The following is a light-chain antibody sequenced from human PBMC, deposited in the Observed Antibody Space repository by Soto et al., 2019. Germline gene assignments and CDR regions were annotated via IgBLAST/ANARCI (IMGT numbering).Light chain of an antibody. CDR3: QSYDSSLSAL. CDR1: SSNIGAGYD. CDR2: GNS. V-gene: IGLV1-40*01. Sequence: QSVLTQPPSVSGAPGQRVTISCTGSSSNIGAGYDVHWYQQLPGTVPKLLIYGNSNRPSGVPDRFSGSKSGTSASLAITGLQAEDEADYYFQSYDSSLSALVVGGTKVTVL. J-gene: IGLJ2*01.